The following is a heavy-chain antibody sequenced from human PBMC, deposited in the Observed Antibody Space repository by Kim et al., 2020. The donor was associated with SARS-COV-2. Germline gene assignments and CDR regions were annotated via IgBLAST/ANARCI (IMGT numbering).Heavy chain of an antibody. D-gene: IGHD2-15*01. CDR1: GFTFSNAW. V-gene: IGHV3-15*01. Sequence: GGSLRLSCAASGFTFSNAWMSWVRQAPGKGLEWVGRIKSKTDGGTTDYAAPVKGRFTISRDDSKNTLYLQMNSLKTEDTAVYYCTTRIGEVVVAATHFDYWAREPWSPSPQ. J-gene: IGHJ4*02. CDR3: TTRIGEVVVAATHFDY. CDR2: IKSKTDGGTT.